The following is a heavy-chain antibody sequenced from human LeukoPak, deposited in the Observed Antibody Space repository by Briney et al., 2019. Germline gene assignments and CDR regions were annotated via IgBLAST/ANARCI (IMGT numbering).Heavy chain of an antibody. Sequence: GGSLRLSCAASGFTFSSYWMTWVRQAPGKGLEGVANIKQDASERYYVDSVKGRFTISRDNAKNSLYLQMNSLRAEDTAVYYCATPTAGTWHLDYWGQGTLVTVSS. J-gene: IGHJ4*02. V-gene: IGHV3-7*01. CDR3: ATPTAGTWHLDY. CDR1: GFTFSSYW. CDR2: IKQDASER. D-gene: IGHD1-1*01.